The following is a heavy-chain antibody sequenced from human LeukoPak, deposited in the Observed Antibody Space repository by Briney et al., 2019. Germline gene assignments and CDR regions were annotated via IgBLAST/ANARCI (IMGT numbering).Heavy chain of an antibody. CDR1: GGSISSYY. J-gene: IGHJ3*02. Sequence: SETLSLTCTVSGGSISSYYWSWIRQPPGKGLEWVGYIYYSGSTNYNPSLKSRVTISVDTSKNQFSLKLSSVTAADTAVYYCARDNGDGYNYGAFDIWGQGTMVTVSS. V-gene: IGHV4-59*01. CDR2: IYYSGST. D-gene: IGHD5-24*01. CDR3: ARDNGDGYNYGAFDI.